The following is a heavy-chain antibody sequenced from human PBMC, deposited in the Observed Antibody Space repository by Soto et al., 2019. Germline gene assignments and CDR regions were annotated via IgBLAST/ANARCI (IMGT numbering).Heavy chain of an antibody. CDR1: GFTFSSYG. CDR2: ISYDGSNK. Sequence: VQLVESGGGLVQPGGSLRLSCAASGFTFSSYGMHWVRQAPGKGLEWVAVISYDGSNKYYADSVKGRFTISRDNSKNTLYLQMNSLRAEDTAVYYCAKNAYGFDYWGQGTLVTVSS. V-gene: IGHV3-30*18. CDR3: AKNAYGFDY. J-gene: IGHJ4*02. D-gene: IGHD3-16*01.